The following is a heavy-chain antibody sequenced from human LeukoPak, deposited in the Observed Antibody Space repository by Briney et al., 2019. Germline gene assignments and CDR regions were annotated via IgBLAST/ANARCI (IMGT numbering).Heavy chain of an antibody. J-gene: IGHJ5*02. CDR3: ARASNPGSKWPPHH. CDR1: GGSFSGYC. Sequence: PSETLSLTCAVYGGSFSGYCWSWARQPSGKGLEWIGEIDHNGNTDYNPALKSRVTISVDTSKSLLSLKLISVTAADTAVYCCARASNPGSKWPPHHWGPGKLVTVSS. CDR2: IDHNGNT. V-gene: IGHV4-34*01. D-gene: IGHD5-12*01.